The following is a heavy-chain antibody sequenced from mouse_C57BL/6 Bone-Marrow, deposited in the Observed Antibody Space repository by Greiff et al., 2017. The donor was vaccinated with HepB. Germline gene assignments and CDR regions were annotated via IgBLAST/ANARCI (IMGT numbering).Heavy chain of an antibody. J-gene: IGHJ3*01. Sequence: VQLQQSGAELVKPGASVKLSCTASGFNITDYYMHWVKQRTEQGLEWIGRIDPEDGETKYDPKFQGKATITADTSSNTAYLQLSSLTSEDTAVYYCARLRGLDGYSFADWGQGTLVTVSS. V-gene: IGHV14-2*01. CDR3: ARLRGLDGYSFAD. CDR1: GFNITDYY. D-gene: IGHD2-3*01. CDR2: IDPEDGET.